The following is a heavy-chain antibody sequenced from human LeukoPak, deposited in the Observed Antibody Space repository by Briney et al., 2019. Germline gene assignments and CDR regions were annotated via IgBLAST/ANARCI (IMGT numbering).Heavy chain of an antibody. CDR2: IYYSGST. CDR3: ARLGWGSSGWYHFDY. J-gene: IGHJ4*02. Sequence: SQTLSLTCTVSGGSISSGGYYWGWIRQPPGKGLEWIGSIYYSGSTYYNPSLKSRVTISVDTSKNQFSLRLNSVTAADTAVYYCARLGWGSSGWYHFDYWGQGTLVTVSS. V-gene: IGHV4-39*01. D-gene: IGHD6-19*01. CDR1: GGSISSGGYY.